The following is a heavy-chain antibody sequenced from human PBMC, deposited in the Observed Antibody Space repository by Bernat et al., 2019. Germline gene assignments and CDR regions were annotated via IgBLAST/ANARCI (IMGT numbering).Heavy chain of an antibody. V-gene: IGHV3-43*02. Sequence: EVQLVESGGGVVQPGGSLRLSCAASGFTFDDYAMHWVRQAPGKGLEWVSLISGDGGSTYYADSVKGRFTISRDNSKNSLYLQMNSLRTEDTALYYCAKDKRPYYDFWSCYYYYYYYGMDVWGQGTTVTVSS. D-gene: IGHD3-3*01. CDR1: GFTFDDYA. J-gene: IGHJ6*02. CDR2: ISGDGGST. CDR3: AKDKRPYYDFWSCYYYYYYYGMDV.